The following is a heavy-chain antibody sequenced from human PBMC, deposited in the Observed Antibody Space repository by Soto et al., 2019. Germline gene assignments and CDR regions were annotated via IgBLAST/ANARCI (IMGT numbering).Heavy chain of an antibody. CDR1: GGSISSSSYY. CDR3: ARHDVVVTFDRGGAFFDY. V-gene: IGHV4-39*01. D-gene: IGHD2-21*02. J-gene: IGHJ4*02. Sequence: SETLSLTCTVSGGSISSSSYYWGWIRQPPGKGLEWIGSIYYSGSTYYNPSLKSRVTISVDTSKNQFSLKLSSVTAADTAVYYCARHDVVVTFDRGGAFFDYWGQGTLVTVSS. CDR2: IYYSGST.